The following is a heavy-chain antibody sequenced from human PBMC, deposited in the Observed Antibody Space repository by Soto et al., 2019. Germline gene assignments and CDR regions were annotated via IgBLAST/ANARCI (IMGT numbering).Heavy chain of an antibody. D-gene: IGHD1-1*01. CDR1: GFTFSSYA. J-gene: IGHJ6*02. V-gene: IGHV3-30-3*01. CDR2: ISYDGSNK. Sequence: GGSLRLSCAASGFTFSSYAMQWVRHAPGKGLEWVAVISYDGSNKYYADSVKGRFTISRDNSKNTLYLQMNSLRAEDTAVYYCARGQLERLYYYYYGMDVWGQGTTVTVSS. CDR3: ARGQLERLYYYYYGMDV.